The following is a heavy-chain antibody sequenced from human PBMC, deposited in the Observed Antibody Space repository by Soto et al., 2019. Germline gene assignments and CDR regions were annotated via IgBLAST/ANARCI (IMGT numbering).Heavy chain of an antibody. CDR1: GFTLSGSR. J-gene: IGHJ5*02. CDR3: TSQYCGGDCSRVDP. Sequence: GGSLRLSCAGSGFTLSGSRIHWVRQASGKGLEWVGRIRSKADSYATAYAASVKGRFTISRDDSKNTAYLQMISLKTEDTAVYYCTSQYCGGDCSRVDPWGQGTLVTVSS. CDR2: IRSKADSYAT. D-gene: IGHD2-21*02. V-gene: IGHV3-73*01.